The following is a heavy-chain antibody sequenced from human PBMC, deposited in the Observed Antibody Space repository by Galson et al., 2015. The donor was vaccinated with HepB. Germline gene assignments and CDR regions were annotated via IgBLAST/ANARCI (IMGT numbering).Heavy chain of an antibody. V-gene: IGHV3-7*01. CDR2: INQDANEK. CDR3: TRDWIADRPGKVWDY. Sequence: CAASGFTFSDYCMSWVRQAPGKGLEWVANINQDANEKYYVDSVEGRFTISRDNAKNSLYLQMSSLRAEDTAVYYRTRDWIADRPGKVWDYWGQGTLVTVSS. D-gene: IGHD6-6*01. J-gene: IGHJ4*02. CDR1: GFTFSDYC.